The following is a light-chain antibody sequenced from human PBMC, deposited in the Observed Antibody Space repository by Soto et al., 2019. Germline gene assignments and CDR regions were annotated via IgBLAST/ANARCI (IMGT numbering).Light chain of an antibody. CDR2: DVT. Sequence: QSVLTQPRSVSGSPGQSVTISCTGTSSDVGAYNYVSWCQQHPGKAPKLMIYDVTKRPSGVPDRFSGSKSGNTASLTISGLQAEDEADYYCCSYAGSYIPLYVFGTGTKVTVL. CDR1: SSDVGAYNY. CDR3: CSYAGSYIPLYV. V-gene: IGLV2-11*01. J-gene: IGLJ1*01.